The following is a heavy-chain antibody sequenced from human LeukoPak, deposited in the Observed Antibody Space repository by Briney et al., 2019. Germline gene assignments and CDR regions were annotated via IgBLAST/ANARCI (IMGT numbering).Heavy chain of an antibody. D-gene: IGHD6-19*01. CDR1: GGSISSSFYY. CDR3: SRAVAGSVGWFDP. CDR2: IYTNGDT. V-gene: IGHV4-61*02. Sequence: SETLSLTCTVSGGSISSSFYYWSWIRQPAGKGLEWIGRIYTNGDTNYNPSLKSRVTISVDTSRNQFSLKLSSVTAAHTAVYFCSRAVAGSVGWFDPWGQGTLVTVSS. J-gene: IGHJ5*02.